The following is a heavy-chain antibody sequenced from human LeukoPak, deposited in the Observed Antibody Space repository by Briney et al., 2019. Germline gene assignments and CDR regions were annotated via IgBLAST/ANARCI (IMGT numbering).Heavy chain of an antibody. CDR3: ARHEYGGSRFDY. Sequence: SETLSLTCTVSGGSISSYYWSWIRQPPGKGLEWIGYIYYSGSTNYNPSLKSRVTISVDTSKNQFSLKLSSVTAADTAVYYCARHEYGGSRFDYWGQGTLVTVSS. J-gene: IGHJ4*02. CDR1: GGSISSYY. V-gene: IGHV4-59*08. D-gene: IGHD4/OR15-4a*01. CDR2: IYYSGST.